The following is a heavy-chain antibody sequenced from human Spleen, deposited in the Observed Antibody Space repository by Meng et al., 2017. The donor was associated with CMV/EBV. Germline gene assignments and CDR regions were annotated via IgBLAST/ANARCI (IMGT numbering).Heavy chain of an antibody. Sequence: ETLSLTCTVSGGSIINSDYHWGWVRQAPGKGLEWVSAISSGGGSIYYADPVKGRFTISRDNAKNSLFLQMNSLTVEDTAVYYCARDSDGDYLYNWFDSWGQGTLVTVSS. CDR3: ARDSDGDYLYNWFDS. V-gene: IGHV3-21*06. CDR2: ISSGGGSI. J-gene: IGHJ5*01. D-gene: IGHD4-17*01. CDR1: GSIINSDY.